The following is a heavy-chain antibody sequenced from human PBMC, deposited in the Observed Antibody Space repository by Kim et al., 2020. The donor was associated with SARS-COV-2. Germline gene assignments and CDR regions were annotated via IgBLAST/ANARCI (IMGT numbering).Heavy chain of an antibody. CDR3: ARRTRGAASRTWFDP. D-gene: IGHD6-13*01. V-gene: IGHV4-31*02. J-gene: IGHJ5*02. Sequence: PALKSRVTISVDTSKNQFSLKLSAVTAADPAVYYCARRTRGAASRTWFDPWGQGTLVTVSS.